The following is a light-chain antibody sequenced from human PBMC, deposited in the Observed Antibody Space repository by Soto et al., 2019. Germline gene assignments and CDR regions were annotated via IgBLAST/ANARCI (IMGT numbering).Light chain of an antibody. CDR2: KAS. J-gene: IGKJ1*01. CDR1: QSVSRW. CDR3: QQYNDNWT. V-gene: IGKV1-5*03. Sequence: DIQMTQSPSTLSASVGDRVTITCRASQSVSRWLAWYQQKPGKAPKLLIYKASTLESGVPSRFSGSGSGTEFTLAISSLHPDDTATYYCQQYNDNWTFGQRTKVEIK.